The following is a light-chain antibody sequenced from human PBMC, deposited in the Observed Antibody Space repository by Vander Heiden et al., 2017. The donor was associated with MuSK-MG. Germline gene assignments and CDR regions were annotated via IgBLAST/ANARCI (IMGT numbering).Light chain of an antibody. Sequence: DIQMTQPPSSLSASVGDRVTITCRASQSISSYLNWYQQKPGKAPKLLIYAASSLQSGVPSRFSGSGSGTDFTLTISSLQPEDFATYYCQQSYSTLGFGQGTRLEIK. CDR2: AAS. J-gene: IGKJ5*01. V-gene: IGKV1-39*01. CDR3: QQSYSTLG. CDR1: QSISSY.